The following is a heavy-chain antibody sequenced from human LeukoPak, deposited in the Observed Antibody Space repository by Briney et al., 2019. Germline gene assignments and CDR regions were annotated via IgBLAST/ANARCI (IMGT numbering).Heavy chain of an antibody. D-gene: IGHD3-22*01. J-gene: IGHJ3*02. CDR1: GGSFSGYY. CDR2: INHSGST. Sequence: SETLSLTCAVYGGSFSGYYWSWIRQPPGKGLEWIGEINHSGSTNYNPSLKSRVTISVDTSKNQFSLKLSSVTAADTAVYYCARAPGYYDSSGSHRTFDIWGQGTMVTVSS. CDR3: ARAPGYYDSSGSHRTFDI. V-gene: IGHV4-34*01.